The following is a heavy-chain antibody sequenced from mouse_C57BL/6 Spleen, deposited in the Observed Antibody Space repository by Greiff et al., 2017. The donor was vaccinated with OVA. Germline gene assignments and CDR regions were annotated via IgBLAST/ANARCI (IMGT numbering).Heavy chain of an antibody. J-gene: IGHJ4*01. CDR3: ARYDDAMDY. V-gene: IGHV2-2*01. D-gene: IGHD2-3*01. CDR2: IWSGGST. Sequence: VQGVESGPGLVQPSQSLSITCTVSGFPLTSSGVHWVRQSPGKGLEWLGVIWSGGSTDYNAAFISRLSISKDNSKSQVFFKMNSLQADDTAIYYCARYDDAMDYWGQGTSVTVSS. CDR1: GFPLTSSG.